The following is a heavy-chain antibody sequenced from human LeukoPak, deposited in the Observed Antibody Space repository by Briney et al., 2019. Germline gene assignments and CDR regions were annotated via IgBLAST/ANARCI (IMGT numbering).Heavy chain of an antibody. J-gene: IGHJ6*02. CDR1: GDSISSNY. CDR2: IYYTGST. Sequence: SETLSLTCTVSGDSISSNYWSWIRQPPGKGLEWIGYIYYTGSTYYHPSLKSRVTISVDTSRIQFSLKLTSVTAADTAVYYCARRNDPYGLDVWGQGTTVTVSS. V-gene: IGHV4-59*08. CDR3: ARRNDPYGLDV. D-gene: IGHD1-1*01.